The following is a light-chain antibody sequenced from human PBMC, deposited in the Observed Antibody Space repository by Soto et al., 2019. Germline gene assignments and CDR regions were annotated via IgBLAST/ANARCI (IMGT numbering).Light chain of an antibody. CDR1: QSISTW. V-gene: IGKV1-5*01. Sequence: DIQMTQSPSTLSASVGDRVTITCRASQSISTWLAWYQQKPGTAPNLLIYDASTLQSGVPSRFSGSGSGTEFTLTISSLQPDDFSTYYCQQYHVYPLTFGGGTKLVIK. J-gene: IGKJ4*01. CDR3: QQYHVYPLT. CDR2: DAS.